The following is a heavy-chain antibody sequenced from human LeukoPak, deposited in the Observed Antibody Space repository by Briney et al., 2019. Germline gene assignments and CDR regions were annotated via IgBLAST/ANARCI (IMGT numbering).Heavy chain of an antibody. CDR1: GYTLISYA. D-gene: IGHD2-15*01. CDR2: ITAYNGYT. V-gene: IGHV1-18*01. J-gene: IGHJ1*01. CDR3: ARGDCSGGSCYLPEYLQH. Sequence: ASVTVSCKASGYTLISYAISWVRQAPGQGLEGMGCITAYNGYTTYAQKLQGRVTMTTDTSTNTAYMELRSLKSDDTAVYYCARGDCSGGSCYLPEYLQHWGQGTLVTVSS.